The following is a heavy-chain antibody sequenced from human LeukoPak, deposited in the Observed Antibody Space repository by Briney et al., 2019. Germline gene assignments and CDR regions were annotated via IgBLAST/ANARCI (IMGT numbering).Heavy chain of an antibody. V-gene: IGHV3-7*01. CDR3: ARALYNHGWFPDYFDY. CDR2: IKTDGYDK. D-gene: IGHD6-19*01. CDR1: GFTSSSYW. Sequence: GGSLRLSCAASGFTSSSYWMAWVRQAPGKGLEWVANIKTDGYDKYYVDSLKGRLTISRDNAENSLYLQMDSLRAEDTAVYYCARALYNHGWFPDYFDYWGQGTLVTVSS. J-gene: IGHJ4*02.